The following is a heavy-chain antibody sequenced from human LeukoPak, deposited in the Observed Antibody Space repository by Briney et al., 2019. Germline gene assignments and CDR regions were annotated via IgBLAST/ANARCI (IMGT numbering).Heavy chain of an antibody. CDR3: ARDTTMVRGVIFDY. CDR1: GGTFSSYA. Sequence: GASAKVSCKASGGTFSSYAISWVRQAPGQGLEWMGGIIPVFGTANYAQKFQGRVTITADESTSTAYMELSSLRSEDTAVYYCARDTTMVRGVIFDYWGQGTLVTVSS. J-gene: IGHJ4*02. V-gene: IGHV1-69*01. CDR2: IIPVFGTA. D-gene: IGHD3-10*01.